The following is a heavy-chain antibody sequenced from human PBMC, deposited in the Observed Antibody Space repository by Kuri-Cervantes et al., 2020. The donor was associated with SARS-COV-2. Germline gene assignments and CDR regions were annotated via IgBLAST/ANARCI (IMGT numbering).Heavy chain of an antibody. Sequence: GESLKISCAASGFTFSSYAMSWVRQAPGKGLEWVSAISGSGGSTFYADSVKGRFTISRDNAKNSLYLQMNSLRAEDTAVYYCARGRTFYYDRDAFDIWGQGTMVTVSS. D-gene: IGHD3-22*01. J-gene: IGHJ3*02. V-gene: IGHV3-23*01. CDR1: GFTFSSYA. CDR3: ARGRTFYYDRDAFDI. CDR2: ISGSGGST.